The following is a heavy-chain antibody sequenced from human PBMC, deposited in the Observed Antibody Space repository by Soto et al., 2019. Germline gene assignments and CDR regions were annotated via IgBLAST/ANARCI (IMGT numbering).Heavy chain of an antibody. J-gene: IGHJ6*02. CDR1: GYTFTSYG. V-gene: IGHV1-18*04. Sequence: EASVKVSCKASGYTFTSYGISWVRQAPGQGLEWMGWISAYNGNTNYAQKLQGRVTMTTDTSTSTAYMELRSLRSDDTAVYYCARDNYRDYYYGMDVWGQGTTVTVSS. D-gene: IGHD4-4*01. CDR3: ARDNYRDYYYGMDV. CDR2: ISAYNGNT.